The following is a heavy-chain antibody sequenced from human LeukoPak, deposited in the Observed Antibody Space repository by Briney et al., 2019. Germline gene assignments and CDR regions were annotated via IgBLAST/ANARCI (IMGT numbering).Heavy chain of an antibody. D-gene: IGHD3-22*01. V-gene: IGHV3-30*02. J-gene: IGHJ4*02. CDR3: ARVLHKRNYDSSAYYAY. CDR2: IRYDGSNK. CDR1: GFTFSSYG. Sequence: PGGSLRLSCAASGFTFSSYGMHWVRQAPGKGLEWVAFIRYDGSNKYYADSVKGRLTISRDNSKNKLYLQMNSLRAEDAAVYYCARVLHKRNYDSSAYYAYWGQGTLVTVSS.